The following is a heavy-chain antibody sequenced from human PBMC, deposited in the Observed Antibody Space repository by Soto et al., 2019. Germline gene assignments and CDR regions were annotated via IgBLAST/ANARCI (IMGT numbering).Heavy chain of an antibody. CDR1: GFTFSSYG. V-gene: IGHV3-33*01. CDR3: ARDGLVGGNSRPGSYYYYYGMDV. D-gene: IGHD2-21*02. J-gene: IGHJ6*02. CDR2: IWYDGSNK. Sequence: QVQLVESGGGVVQPGRSLRLSCAASGFTFSSYGMHWVRQAPGKGLEWVAVIWYDGSNKYYADSVKGRFTISRDNSKNTLYLQMNSLRAEDTAVYYCARDGLVGGNSRPGSYYYYYGMDVWGQGTTVTVSS.